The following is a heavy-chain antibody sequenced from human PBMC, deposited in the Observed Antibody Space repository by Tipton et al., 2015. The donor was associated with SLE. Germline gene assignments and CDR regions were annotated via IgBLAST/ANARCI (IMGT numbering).Heavy chain of an antibody. CDR3: ARESVAAAGIDY. Sequence: TLSLTCSLSGASISSGSYFWTWIRHPAGKSLEWIGRVFVSGDTNHNPSVKSRVTISVDTSQNQFSLRLSSVTAADAAVYYCARESVAAAGIDYWGQGTLVAVSS. V-gene: IGHV4-61*02. CDR1: GASISSGSYF. CDR2: VFVSGDT. D-gene: IGHD6-13*01. J-gene: IGHJ4*02.